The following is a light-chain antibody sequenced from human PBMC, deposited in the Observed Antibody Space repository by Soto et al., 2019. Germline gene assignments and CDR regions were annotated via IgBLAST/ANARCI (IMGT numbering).Light chain of an antibody. CDR3: QQYNNWPPP. J-gene: IGKJ5*01. CDR2: AAS. CDR1: QSISSY. V-gene: IGKV1-39*02. Sequence: GDRVTITCRASQSISSYLNWYQQKPGKAPKLLIYAASSLQSGVPSRFSGSGSGTDFTLTISSLQSEDFAVYYCQQYNNWPPPFGQGTRLEIK.